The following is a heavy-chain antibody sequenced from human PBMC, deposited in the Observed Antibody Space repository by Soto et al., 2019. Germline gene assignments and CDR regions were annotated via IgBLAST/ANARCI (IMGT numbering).Heavy chain of an antibody. Sequence: GGSLRLSCAASGFTFSSYAMSWVRQAPGKGLEWVSAISGSGGCTYFADSVKGRFTISRDNSKKTLYLQMNSLRDEDTAVYYFAKDSLNSDGYFGHDNDFDIWGQGTMVTVSS. CDR1: GFTFSSYA. J-gene: IGHJ3*02. CDR3: AKDSLNSDGYFGHDNDFDI. V-gene: IGHV3-23*01. CDR2: ISGSGGCT. D-gene: IGHD5-18*01.